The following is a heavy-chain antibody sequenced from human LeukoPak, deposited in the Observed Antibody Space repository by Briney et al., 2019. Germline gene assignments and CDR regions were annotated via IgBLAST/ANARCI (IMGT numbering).Heavy chain of an antibody. Sequence: SETLSLTCTVSGGSISSGSNYWGWIRQQPGKGLEWIGYIHNTGRTDYNPSLKSRVIISVDTSKNRFSLRLSSVTAADTALYYCARKNDYGDSYYMDVWAKGTTVTVSS. J-gene: IGHJ6*03. D-gene: IGHD4-17*01. V-gene: IGHV4-31*03. CDR2: IHNTGRT. CDR1: GGSISSGSNY. CDR3: ARKNDYGDSYYMDV.